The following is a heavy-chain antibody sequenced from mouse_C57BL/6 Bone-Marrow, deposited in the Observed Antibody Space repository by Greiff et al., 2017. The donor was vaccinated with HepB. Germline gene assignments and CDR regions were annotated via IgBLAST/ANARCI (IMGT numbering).Heavy chain of an antibody. CDR2: IYPGSGST. Sequence: QVQLQQPGAELVKPGASVKMSCKASGYTFTSYWITWVKQRPGQGLEWIGDIYPGSGSTNYNEKFKSKATLTVYTSSSTAYMQLSSLTSEDSAVYYCARWLLQDYWGQGTTLTVSS. V-gene: IGHV1-55*01. J-gene: IGHJ2*01. CDR3: ARWLLQDY. CDR1: GYTFTSYW. D-gene: IGHD2-3*01.